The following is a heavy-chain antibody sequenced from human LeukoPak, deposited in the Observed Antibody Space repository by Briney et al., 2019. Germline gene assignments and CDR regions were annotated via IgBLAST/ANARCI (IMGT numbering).Heavy chain of an antibody. CDR3: ARAIGKSGGYYFDY. CDR2: IKQAGSEN. CDR1: GFIFSSYW. D-gene: IGHD1-26*01. V-gene: IGHV3-7*01. Sequence: GGSLRLSCAASGFIFSSYWMTWVRQAPGKGLEWVANIKQAGSENSYVGSVKGRFTISRDNAKNSLYLQMNSLRAEDTAVYYCARAIGKSGGYYFDYWGQGTLVTVSS. J-gene: IGHJ4*02.